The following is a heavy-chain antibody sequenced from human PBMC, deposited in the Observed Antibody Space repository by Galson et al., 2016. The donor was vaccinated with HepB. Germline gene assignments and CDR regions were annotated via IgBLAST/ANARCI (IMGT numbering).Heavy chain of an antibody. CDR3: ARVRYSSSWYVLWYFDL. CDR2: IWYDGSNK. D-gene: IGHD6-13*01. V-gene: IGHV3-33*01. CDR1: GLTFSNYG. J-gene: IGHJ2*01. Sequence: SLRLSCAASGLTFSNYGMHWVRQAPGKGLEWVAAIWYDGSNKYYADSVKGRFTISRDYSKNTLLLQMNSLRAEDTAVYYCARVRYSSSWYVLWYFDLWGRGTLVTVSS.